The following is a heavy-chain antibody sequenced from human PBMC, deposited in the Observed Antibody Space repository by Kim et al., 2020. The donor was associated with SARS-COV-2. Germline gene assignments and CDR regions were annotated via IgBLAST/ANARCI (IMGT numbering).Heavy chain of an antibody. J-gene: IGHJ4*02. CDR1: GYTFTSYY. CDR2: INPSGGST. Sequence: ASVKVSCKASGYTFTSYYMHWVRQAPGQGLEWMGIINPSGGSTSYAQKFQGRVTMTRDTSTSTVYMELSSLRSEDTAVYYCARDQTNYDYVWGSYRYLGEVDYWGQGTLVTVSS. D-gene: IGHD3-16*02. CDR3: ARDQTNYDYVWGSYRYLGEVDY. V-gene: IGHV1-46*01.